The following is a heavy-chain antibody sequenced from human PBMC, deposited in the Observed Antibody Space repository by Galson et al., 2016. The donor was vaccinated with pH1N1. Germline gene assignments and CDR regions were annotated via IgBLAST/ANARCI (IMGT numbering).Heavy chain of an antibody. CDR2: IYYSGST. CDR3: VRDRAPEGFDWLSYFDS. D-gene: IGHD3-9*01. CDR1: GGSTTSYS. V-gene: IGHV4-59*12. J-gene: IGHJ4*02. Sequence: ETLSLTCTVSGGSTTSYSWSRIRQSQGKGLEWIGSIYYSGSTNYNPSLKSRVIMSVDTSKNQFSLRLSSVTAADTAVYFCVRDRAPEGFDWLSYFDSWGQGTLVTVSS.